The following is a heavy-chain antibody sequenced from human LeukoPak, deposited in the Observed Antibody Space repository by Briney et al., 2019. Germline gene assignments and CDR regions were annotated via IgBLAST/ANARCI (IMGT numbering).Heavy chain of an antibody. CDR2: ISYDGSNK. V-gene: IGHV3-30*18. J-gene: IGHJ4*02. Sequence: GGSLRLSCAASGFTFSSYGMHWVRQAPGKGLEWVAVISYDGSNKYYADSVKGRFTISRDNSKNTLYLQMNSLRAEDTAVYYCAKDSSSWYSWLYYFDYWGQGTLVTVSS. CDR1: GFTFSSYG. D-gene: IGHD6-13*01. CDR3: AKDSSSWYSWLYYFDY.